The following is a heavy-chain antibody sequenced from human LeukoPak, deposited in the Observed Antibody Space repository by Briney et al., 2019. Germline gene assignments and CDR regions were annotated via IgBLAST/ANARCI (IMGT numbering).Heavy chain of an antibody. CDR1: GFTFTRHG. J-gene: IGHJ4*02. CDR2: IWYDGSDK. D-gene: IGHD1-14*01. Sequence: GGSLRLSCSASGFTFTRHGMHWVRQAPGKGLEWVAVIWYDGSDKYYTDSVKGRFTISRDNSRNTLYLQMNSLRVEDTAIYYCARDITSHYFDFCGQGALVTVSS. V-gene: IGHV3-33*01. CDR3: ARDITSHYFDF.